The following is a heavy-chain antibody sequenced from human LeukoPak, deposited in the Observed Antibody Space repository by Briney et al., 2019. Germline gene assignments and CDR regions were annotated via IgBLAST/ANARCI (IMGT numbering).Heavy chain of an antibody. CDR1: GGSISSSSYY. V-gene: IGHV4-39*07. CDR3: ARDWWWELLGPLKKNFGFDP. D-gene: IGHD1-26*01. CDR2: IYYSGST. Sequence: PSETLSLTCTVSGGSISSSSYYWGWIRQPPGKGLEWIGSIYYSGSTYYNPSLKSRVTISVDTSKNQFSLKLSSVTAADTAVYYCARDWWWELLGPLKKNFGFDPWGQGTLVTVSS. J-gene: IGHJ5*02.